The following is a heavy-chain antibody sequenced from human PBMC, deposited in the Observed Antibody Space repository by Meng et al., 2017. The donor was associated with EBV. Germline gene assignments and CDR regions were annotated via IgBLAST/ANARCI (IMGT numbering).Heavy chain of an antibody. J-gene: IGHJ5*02. CDR3: ARVNSDCGGVMCYKGWFDP. Sequence: QVQLQGSGPGLVKPSETLSLTCTVSGDSISDYYGSWIRQPPGKGLEWIGYIHYSGSTYYNPSLKSRITISVDMSRNQFSLRLTSVTSADMAVYYCARVNSDCGGVMCYKGWFDPWGQGTLVTVSS. V-gene: IGHV4-59*08. D-gene: IGHD2-21*01. CDR2: IHYSGST. CDR1: GDSISDYY.